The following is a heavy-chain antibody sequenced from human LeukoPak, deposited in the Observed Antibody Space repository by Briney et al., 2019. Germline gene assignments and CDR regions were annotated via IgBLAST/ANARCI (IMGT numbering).Heavy chain of an antibody. D-gene: IGHD3-3*01. J-gene: IGHJ4*02. CDR2: ISYDGSNK. Sequence: GGSLRLSCAASGFTFNIYAIHWVRQAPGKGLEWVAVISYDGSNKYYADSVKGRFTISRDNSKNTLYLQMNSLRAEDTAVYYGARDGTVGIRFGPPDVWGQGTLVTVSS. V-gene: IGHV3-30*04. CDR3: ARDGTVGIRFGPPDV. CDR1: GFTFNIYA.